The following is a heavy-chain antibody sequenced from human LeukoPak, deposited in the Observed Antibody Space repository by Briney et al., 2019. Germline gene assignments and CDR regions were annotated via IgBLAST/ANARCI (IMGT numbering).Heavy chain of an antibody. CDR3: ARPVGATYFDY. CDR1: GGSFSGYY. D-gene: IGHD1-26*01. J-gene: IGHJ4*02. CDR2: INHSGST. Sequence: PSETLSLTCAVYGGSFSGYYWSWIRQPPGKGLEWIGEINHSGSTNYNPSLKSRVTISVDTSKNQFSLKLSSVTAADTAVYYCARPVGATYFDYWGQGTLVTVSS. V-gene: IGHV4-34*01.